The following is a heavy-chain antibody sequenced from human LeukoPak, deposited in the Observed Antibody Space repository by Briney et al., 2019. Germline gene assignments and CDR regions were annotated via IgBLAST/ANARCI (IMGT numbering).Heavy chain of an antibody. J-gene: IGHJ5*02. CDR1: GYTFTSYG. V-gene: IGHV1-18*01. CDR3: ARDLSSPVWFDP. CDR2: ISAYNGNT. Sequence: ASVKVSCKASGYTFTSYGISWVRQAPGQGLEWMGWISAYNGNTNYAQKLQGRVTITADESTSTAYMELSSLRSEDTAVYYCARDLSSPVWFDPWGQGTLVTVSS. D-gene: IGHD6-6*01.